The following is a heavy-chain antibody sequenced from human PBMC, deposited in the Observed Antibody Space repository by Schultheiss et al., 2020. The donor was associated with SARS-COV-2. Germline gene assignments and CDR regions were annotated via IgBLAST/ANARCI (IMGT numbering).Heavy chain of an antibody. J-gene: IGHJ4*02. D-gene: IGHD3-10*01. CDR3: ARDSNGSGSYYNQDS. CDR1: GGTFSSYA. Sequence: SVKVSCKASGGTFSSYAISWVRQAPGQGLEWMGGIIPIFGTANYAQKFQGRVTITADKSTSTAYMELSSLRSEDTAVYYCARDSNGSGSYYNQDSWGQGTLVTVSS. V-gene: IGHV1-69*06. CDR2: IIPIFGTA.